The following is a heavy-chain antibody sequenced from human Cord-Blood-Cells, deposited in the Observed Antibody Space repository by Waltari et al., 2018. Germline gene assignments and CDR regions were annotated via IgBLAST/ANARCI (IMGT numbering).Heavy chain of an antibody. D-gene: IGHD6-13*01. CDR3: ARPYSSSWYFDY. CDR2: INAGNGNT. V-gene: IGHV1-3*01. Sequence: QVQLAQSGAEVQKPGASVTLSCKASVYTFTSYAMHWVRQDPGQRLEWMGWINAGNGNTKYSQKFQGRVTISRDTSASTAYMELSSLRSEDTAVYYCARPYSSSWYFDYWGQGTLVTVSS. J-gene: IGHJ4*02. CDR1: VYTFTSYA.